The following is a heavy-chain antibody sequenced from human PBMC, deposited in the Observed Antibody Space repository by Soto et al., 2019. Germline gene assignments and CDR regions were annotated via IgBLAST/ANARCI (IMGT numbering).Heavy chain of an antibody. CDR3: ARVPPYPRSSGWSFDY. Sequence: QVQLVQSGAEVKKPGVSVKVSCKASGYTFTSYGISWVRQAPGQGLEWMGWISAYNGNTNYAQKLQGRVTMTTDTSTSTAYMELRSLRSDDTAVYYCARVPPYPRSSGWSFDYWGQGTLVTVSS. CDR1: GYTFTSYG. D-gene: IGHD6-19*01. CDR2: ISAYNGNT. J-gene: IGHJ4*02. V-gene: IGHV1-18*01.